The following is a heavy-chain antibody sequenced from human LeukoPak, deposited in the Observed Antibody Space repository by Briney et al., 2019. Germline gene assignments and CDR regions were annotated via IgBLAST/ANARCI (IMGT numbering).Heavy chain of an antibody. D-gene: IGHD6-19*01. Sequence: PGGSLRLSCAASGFTVSSNYMSWVRQAPGKGLEWVAVIWYDGSNKYYADSVKGRLTISRDNSKNTLYLQMNSLRAEDTAVYYCARDFRGYNSGDSNWFDPWGQGTLVTVSS. J-gene: IGHJ5*02. CDR2: IWYDGSNK. CDR1: GFTVSSNY. V-gene: IGHV3-33*08. CDR3: ARDFRGYNSGDSNWFDP.